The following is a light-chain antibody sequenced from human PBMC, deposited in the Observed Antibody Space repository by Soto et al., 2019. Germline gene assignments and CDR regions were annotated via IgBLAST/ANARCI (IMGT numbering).Light chain of an antibody. CDR2: GAS. J-gene: IGKJ4*01. V-gene: IGKV3-20*01. CDR1: QSVSSN. CDR3: QQYGSSPALT. Sequence: EIVMTRSPATLSVSPGERSTLSFSSSQSVSSNLAWYQQKPGQAPRLLIYGASTRATGIPDRFSGSGSGTDFTLTISRLEPEDFAVYYCQQYGSSPALTFGGGTKVDIK.